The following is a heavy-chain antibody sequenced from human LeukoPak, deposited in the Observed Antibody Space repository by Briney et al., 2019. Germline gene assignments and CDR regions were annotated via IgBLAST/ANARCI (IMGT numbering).Heavy chain of an antibody. J-gene: IGHJ4*02. CDR2: IYWDDNK. CDR3: TRQVVVAAAAWDY. D-gene: IGHD2-15*01. V-gene: IGHV2-70*01. CDR1: GFSPSTSGMC. Sequence: SGPTLVNPXQTLTLTCTFSGFSPSTSGMCLSWIREPPGKALEWLAHIYWDDNKYYSTSLKTRLTISKDTSKDQVVLTMTNMDPVDTATYYCTRQVVVAAAAWDYWGQGTLVTVSS.